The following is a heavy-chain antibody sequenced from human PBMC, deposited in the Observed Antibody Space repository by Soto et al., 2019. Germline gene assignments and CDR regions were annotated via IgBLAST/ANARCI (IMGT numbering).Heavy chain of an antibody. CDR1: GYTFTSHG. D-gene: IGHD2-15*01. Sequence: ASVKVSCKASGYTFTSHGNSWVRWAPGRGLEWMGWISAYNGDTKYAQRVQDRVSMTTDTSTSTAYMELRSLRSDDTAVYYCARGATVVTGAFDIWGQGTMVTVSS. CDR2: ISAYNGDT. V-gene: IGHV1-18*04. CDR3: ARGATVVTGAFDI. J-gene: IGHJ3*02.